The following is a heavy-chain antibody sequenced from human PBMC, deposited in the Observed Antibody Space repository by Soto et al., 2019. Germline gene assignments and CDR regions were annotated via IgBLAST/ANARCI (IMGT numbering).Heavy chain of an antibody. V-gene: IGHV4-30-2*06. CDR2: IYHSGST. J-gene: IGHJ5*02. D-gene: IGHD6-13*01. CDR1: GGSVTNGRSS. CDR3: VRESAASGPNWFDT. Sequence: LSLTCSVSGGSVTNGRSSWNWIRQSPGKGLEWIAYIYHSGSTYYNPSLRSRVTISVDRSENQFSLKLSSVTAADTAVYYCVRESAASGPNWFDTWGPGTLVTVSS.